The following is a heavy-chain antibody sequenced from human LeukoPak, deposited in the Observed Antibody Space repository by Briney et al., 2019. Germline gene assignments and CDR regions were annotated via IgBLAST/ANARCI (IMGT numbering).Heavy chain of an antibody. CDR2: ISYDGSNK. J-gene: IGHJ4*02. CDR3: AKLGTPTGSGGY. V-gene: IGHV3-30*18. Sequence: QTGGSLRLSCAASGFTFSNYAIHWVRQAPGKGLEWVAVISYDGSNKYYADSVKGRFTISRDNSKNTLYLQMNSLRAEDTAVYYCAKLGTPTGSGGYWGQGTLVTVSS. D-gene: IGHD1-14*01. CDR1: GFTFSNYA.